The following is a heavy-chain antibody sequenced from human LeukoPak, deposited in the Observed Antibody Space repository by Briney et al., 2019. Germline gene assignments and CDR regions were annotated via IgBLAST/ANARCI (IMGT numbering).Heavy chain of an antibody. CDR3: ARGGIKYSSGWYGLNWFDP. Sequence: SETLSLTCAVYGGSFSGYYWSWIRQPPGKGLEWIGEINHSGSTNYNPSLKSRVTISVDTSKNHFSLKLSSVTTADTAVYYCARGGIKYSSGWYGLNWFDPWGQGTLVTVSS. CDR2: INHSGST. V-gene: IGHV4-34*01. J-gene: IGHJ5*02. D-gene: IGHD6-19*01. CDR1: GGSFSGYY.